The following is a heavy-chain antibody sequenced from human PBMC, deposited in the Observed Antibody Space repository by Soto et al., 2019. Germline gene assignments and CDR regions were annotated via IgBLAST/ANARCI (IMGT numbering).Heavy chain of an antibody. V-gene: IGHV3-48*01. Sequence: EVQLVESGGGLVQPGGSLRLSCAASGFTFSSYSMNWVRQAPGKGLEWVSYITGSSNTMYYVDSVKGRFTISRDNAKNSLYLQMNSLRAEDTAVYYCASSGGSYEYYFDYWGPGTLVTVSS. J-gene: IGHJ4*02. CDR3: ASSGGSYEYYFDY. CDR2: ITGSSNTM. D-gene: IGHD3-10*01. CDR1: GFTFSSYS.